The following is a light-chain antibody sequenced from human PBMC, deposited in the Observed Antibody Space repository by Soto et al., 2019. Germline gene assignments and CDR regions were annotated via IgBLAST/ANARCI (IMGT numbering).Light chain of an antibody. Sequence: EIVLTQSPATLSLSPGERATLSCRASQSVSNYLAWYQQKPCQAPRLLIYDASNRATGIPARFSGSGSGTDFTLTISSLEPEDFTVYYCQQRSNWPRLTFGGGTKVEIK. J-gene: IGKJ4*01. CDR2: DAS. V-gene: IGKV3-11*01. CDR3: QQRSNWPRLT. CDR1: QSVSNY.